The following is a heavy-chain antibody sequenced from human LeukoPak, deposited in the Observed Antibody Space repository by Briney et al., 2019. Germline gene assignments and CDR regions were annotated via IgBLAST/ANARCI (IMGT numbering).Heavy chain of an antibody. V-gene: IGHV4-59*01. CDR3: ARDFASGSYVWFDP. J-gene: IGHJ5*02. CDR2: IYYSGST. D-gene: IGHD1-26*01. CDR1: GGSISSYY. Sequence: SETLSLTCTVSGGSISSYYWSWNRQPPGKGLEWIGYIYYSGSTNYNPSLKSRVTISVDTSKNQFSLKLSSVTAADTAVYYCARDFASGSYVWFDPWGQGTLVTVSS.